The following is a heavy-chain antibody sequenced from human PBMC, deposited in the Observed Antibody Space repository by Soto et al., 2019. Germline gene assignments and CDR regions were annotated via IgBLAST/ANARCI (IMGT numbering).Heavy chain of an antibody. Sequence: QEQLVESGGGVVQPGMSLRLSCAASGFTYRKYTMQWARQAPGKGLEWVAVVRYDGTKKYYADSVKGRFTITRDSSKNTLDLQMTSLRVDDTAVYYCARLAYGVAELGCGFYLWGPGNIGTVSS. D-gene: IGHD4-17*01. CDR2: VRYDGTKK. J-gene: IGHJ3*01. CDR1: GFTYRKYT. CDR3: ARLAYGVAELGCGFYL. V-gene: IGHV3-33*01.